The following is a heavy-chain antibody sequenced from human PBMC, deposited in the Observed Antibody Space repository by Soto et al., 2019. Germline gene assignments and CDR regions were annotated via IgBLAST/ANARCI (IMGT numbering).Heavy chain of an antibody. CDR2: IWYDGSNK. V-gene: IGHV3-33*01. J-gene: IGHJ6*02. CDR1: GFTFSSYG. Sequence: GGSLRLSCAASGFTFSSYGMHWVRQAPGKGLEWVAVIWYDGSNKYYADSVKGRFTISRDNSKNTLYLQMNSLRAEDTAVYYCARDQYYGDYIDRGMDVWGQGTTVTVSS. D-gene: IGHD4-17*01. CDR3: ARDQYYGDYIDRGMDV.